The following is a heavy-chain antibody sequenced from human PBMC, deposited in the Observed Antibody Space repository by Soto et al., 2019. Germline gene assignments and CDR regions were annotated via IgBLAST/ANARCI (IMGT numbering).Heavy chain of an antibody. Sequence: QVPLQESGPGLVRPSQTLSLTCTVSGGSINSRGYYWTWIRQHPGKGLEWIGNIYYSGSIHFNPSLKSRLTMLVDTSENQFSLKLTSVTAADTAVYYCARQSESTGYFYGWFDPWGQGTLVTVSS. CDR3: ARQSESTGYFYGWFDP. J-gene: IGHJ5*02. V-gene: IGHV4-31*03. CDR1: GGSINSRGYY. D-gene: IGHD3-9*01. CDR2: IYYSGSI.